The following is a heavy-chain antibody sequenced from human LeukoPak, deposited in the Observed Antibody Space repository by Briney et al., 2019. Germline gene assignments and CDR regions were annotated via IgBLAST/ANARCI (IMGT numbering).Heavy chain of an antibody. Sequence: GRSLRLSCAASGFTFSSYAMNWVRQAPGKGLEWVAVISYDGSNKYYADSVKGRFTISRDNSKNTLYLQMNSLRAEDTAVYYCAKDAIHKYYYDSSGSPATGYWGQGTLVTVSS. CDR1: GFTFSSYA. V-gene: IGHV3-30*04. CDR2: ISYDGSNK. CDR3: AKDAIHKYYYDSSGSPATGY. D-gene: IGHD3-22*01. J-gene: IGHJ4*02.